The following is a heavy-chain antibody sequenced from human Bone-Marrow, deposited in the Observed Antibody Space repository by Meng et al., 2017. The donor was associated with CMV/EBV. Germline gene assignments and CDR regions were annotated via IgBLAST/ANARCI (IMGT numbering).Heavy chain of an antibody. J-gene: IGHJ6*02. V-gene: IGHV3-48*04. D-gene: IGHD6-13*01. CDR2: ISSSSSTI. CDR1: GFTFSSYS. CDR3: ARGGAAAGVYYYYYGMDV. Sequence: GGSLRLSCAASGFTFSSYSMNWVRQAPGKGLEWVSYISSSSSTIYYADSVKGRFTISRDNAKNSLYLQMNSLRAEDTAVYCCARGGAAAGVYYYYYGMDVWGQGTTVTVSS.